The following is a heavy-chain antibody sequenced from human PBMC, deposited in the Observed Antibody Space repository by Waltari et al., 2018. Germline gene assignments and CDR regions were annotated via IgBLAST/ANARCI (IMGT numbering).Heavy chain of an antibody. V-gene: IGHV4-38-2*01. Sequence: QVQLQESGPGLVKPSETLSLTCAVSGYSISSGYYWGWIRQPHGKGLEWIGSIYHSGSTYYNPSLKSRVTISVDTSKNQFSLKLSSVTAADTAVYYCARPSMVQGVIPLYYFDYWGQGTLVTVSS. J-gene: IGHJ4*02. D-gene: IGHD3-10*01. CDR1: GYSISSGYY. CDR2: IYHSGST. CDR3: ARPSMVQGVIPLYYFDY.